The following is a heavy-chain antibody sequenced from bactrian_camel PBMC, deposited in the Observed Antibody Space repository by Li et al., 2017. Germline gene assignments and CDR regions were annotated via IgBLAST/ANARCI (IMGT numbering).Heavy chain of an antibody. CDR3: AAVDVIRGLGLRTCDELAGF. D-gene: IGHD6*01. CDR1: VDTVDGRVC. J-gene: IGHJ6*01. CDR2: ISGDGTT. V-gene: IGHV3S55*01. Sequence: HVQLVESGGGTVQAGGSLRLSCAVSVDTVDGRVCMGWFRQAPGNECELVSTISGDGTTYYADSVKGRFTISQDNRKTTMWLQMDSLKPEDTAHYYCAAVDVIRGLGLRTCDELAGFWAQGTQVTVS.